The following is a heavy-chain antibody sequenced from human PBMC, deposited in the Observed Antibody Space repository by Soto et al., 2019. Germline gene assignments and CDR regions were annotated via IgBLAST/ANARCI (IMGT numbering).Heavy chain of an antibody. CDR2: ISGSGGST. Sequence: EVQLLESGGGLVQPGGSLRLSCAASGFTFSSYAMSWVRQAPGKGLEWVSAISGSGGSTYYADSVKGRFTISRDNSKNTLYLQMNSLRAEDTAVYYCAKGEGDYDFWSGYRYNWFDPWGQGTLVTVSS. CDR1: GFTFSSYA. V-gene: IGHV3-23*01. CDR3: AKGEGDYDFWSGYRYNWFDP. D-gene: IGHD3-3*01. J-gene: IGHJ5*02.